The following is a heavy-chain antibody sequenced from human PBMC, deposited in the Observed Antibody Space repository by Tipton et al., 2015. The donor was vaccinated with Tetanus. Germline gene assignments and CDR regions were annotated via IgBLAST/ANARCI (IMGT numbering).Heavy chain of an antibody. J-gene: IGHJ4*02. D-gene: IGHD3-22*01. CDR1: GDSISSGPYS. CDR2: IYYSGTS. V-gene: IGHV4-31*02. Sequence: LRLSCTVSGDSISSGPYSWSWLRQHPGKGLELIGYIYYSGTSYISPSLTRRVSIAVDTSRNQFSLNLTSVTAADTAVYFCSRQEPPRRFFYDSTGSSGWGQGTRVTVSS. CDR3: SRQEPPRRFFYDSTGSSG.